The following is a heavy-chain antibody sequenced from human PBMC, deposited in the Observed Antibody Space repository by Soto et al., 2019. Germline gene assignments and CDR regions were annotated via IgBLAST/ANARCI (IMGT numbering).Heavy chain of an antibody. J-gene: IGHJ4*02. CDR1: GFTFSSYA. CDR3: AKSITARPFDY. Sequence: GGSLRLSCTASGFTFSSYAMIWVRQAPGKGLEWVSAISGSGGNTYYADSVKGRFTISRDNSKNTLYLQMNSLRAEDTAVYYCAKSITARPFDYWGQGALVTVSS. CDR2: ISGSGGNT. V-gene: IGHV3-23*01. D-gene: IGHD6-6*01.